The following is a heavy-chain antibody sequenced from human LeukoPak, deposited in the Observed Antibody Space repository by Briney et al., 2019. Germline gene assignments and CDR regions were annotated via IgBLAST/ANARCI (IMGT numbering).Heavy chain of an antibody. V-gene: IGHV3-74*01. Sequence: GGSLRLSCAASGFTFTNSWMHWVRQAPGKGLVWVSRINSDGRSANYADSVRGRFTISRDNAKNTLYLQMNSLRVEDTAVYYCAGGYSASLDYWGQGTLVTVSS. CDR3: AGGYSASLDY. J-gene: IGHJ4*02. CDR2: INSDGRSA. D-gene: IGHD5-18*01. CDR1: GFTFTNSW.